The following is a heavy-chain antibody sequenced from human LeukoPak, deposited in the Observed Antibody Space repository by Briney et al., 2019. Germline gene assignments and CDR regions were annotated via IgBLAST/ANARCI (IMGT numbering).Heavy chain of an antibody. Sequence: PSETLSLTCTVSGGSISSYYWSWIRQPPGKGLERIGYIYYSGSTNYNPSLKSRVTISVDTSKNQFSLKLSSVTAADTAVYYCARWGVGSPRNYNWFDPWGQGTLVTVSS. V-gene: IGHV4-59*08. CDR3: ARWGVGSPRNYNWFDP. CDR2: IYYSGST. CDR1: GGSISSYY. D-gene: IGHD2-15*01. J-gene: IGHJ5*02.